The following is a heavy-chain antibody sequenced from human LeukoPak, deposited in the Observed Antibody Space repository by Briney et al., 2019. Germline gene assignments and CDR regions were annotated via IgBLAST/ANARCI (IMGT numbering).Heavy chain of an antibody. CDR1: GGSISSSSYY. CDR2: IYYSGST. D-gene: IGHD3-16*01. Sequence: PSETLSLTCTASGGSISSSSYYWGWIRQPPGKGLEWIGSIYYSGSTYYNPSLKSRVTISVDTSKNQFSLKLSSVTAADTAVYYCASPHLGGDAFDIWGQGTMVTVSS. CDR3: ASPHLGGDAFDI. V-gene: IGHV4-39*01. J-gene: IGHJ3*02.